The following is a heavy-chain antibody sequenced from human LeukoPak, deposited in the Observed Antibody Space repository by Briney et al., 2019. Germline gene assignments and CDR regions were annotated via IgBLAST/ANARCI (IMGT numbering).Heavy chain of an antibody. CDR3: AKAPVTAIKGAYYRDV. CDR2: IYTSGST. Sequence: SETLSLTCTVSGGSISSYYWSWIRQPAGKGLEWIGRIYTSGSTNYNPSLKSRVTMSVDTSKNQFSLKLSSVTAADTAVYYCAKAPVTAIKGAYYRDVWGKGTTVTVSS. CDR1: GGSISSYY. V-gene: IGHV4-4*07. D-gene: IGHD5-18*01. J-gene: IGHJ6*03.